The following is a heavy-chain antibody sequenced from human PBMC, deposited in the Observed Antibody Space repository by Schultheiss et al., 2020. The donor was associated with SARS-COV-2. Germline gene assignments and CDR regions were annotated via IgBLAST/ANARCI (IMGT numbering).Heavy chain of an antibody. CDR3: ARERWQYYDSSGNLNWFDP. CDR2: IYHSGST. Sequence: SETLSLTCSVSGGSISSYYWGWIRQPPGKGLEWIGSIYHSGSTYYNPSLKSRVTISVDTSKNQFSLKLSSVTAADTAVYYCARERWQYYDSSGNLNWFDPWGQGTLVTVSS. V-gene: IGHV4-38-2*02. J-gene: IGHJ5*02. D-gene: IGHD3-22*01. CDR1: GGSISSYY.